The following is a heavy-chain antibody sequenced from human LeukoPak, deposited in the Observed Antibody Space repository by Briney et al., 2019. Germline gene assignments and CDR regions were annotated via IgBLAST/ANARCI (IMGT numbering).Heavy chain of an antibody. CDR2: ISGYNGNT. CDR3: ARERDYYDSSGYQARLIDY. V-gene: IGHV1-18*01. Sequence: ASVKVSCKASGYTFTTYNINWVRQAPGQGLEWMGWISGYNGNTNYAQKLQGRVTMTTDTSTSTAYMELRSLRSDDTAVYYCARERDYYDSSGYQARLIDYWGQGTLVTVSS. J-gene: IGHJ4*02. CDR1: GYTFTTYN. D-gene: IGHD3-22*01.